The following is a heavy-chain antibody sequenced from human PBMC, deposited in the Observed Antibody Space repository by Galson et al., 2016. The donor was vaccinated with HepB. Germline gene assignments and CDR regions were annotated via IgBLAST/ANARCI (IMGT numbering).Heavy chain of an antibody. Sequence: SLRLSCAASGFSISDYYMSWIRQAPGKGLEWVAVISYDGTKKYYTDSVTGRFTISRDNSRNTLYLQMNSLRAEDTAVYYCARDGDVPSDYYDSSGRGYFDFWGQGTLVSVSS. D-gene: IGHD3-22*01. CDR3: ARDGDVPSDYYDSSGRGYFDF. CDR1: GFSISDYY. J-gene: IGHJ4*02. CDR2: ISYDGTKK. V-gene: IGHV3-30*03.